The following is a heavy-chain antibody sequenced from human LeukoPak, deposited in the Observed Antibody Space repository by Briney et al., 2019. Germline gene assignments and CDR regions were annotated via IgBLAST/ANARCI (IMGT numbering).Heavy chain of an antibody. J-gene: IGHJ4*02. V-gene: IGHV1-2*02. Sequence: ASVKVSCKASGYTFTGYYMHWVRQAPGQGLEWMGWINPNSGGTNYAQKFQGRVTMTRDTSISTAYMELSRLRPDDTAVYYCARDFQADYYDSSGYYYDYWGQGTLVTVSS. CDR1: GYTFTGYY. CDR2: INPNSGGT. D-gene: IGHD3-22*01. CDR3: ARDFQADYYDSSGYYYDY.